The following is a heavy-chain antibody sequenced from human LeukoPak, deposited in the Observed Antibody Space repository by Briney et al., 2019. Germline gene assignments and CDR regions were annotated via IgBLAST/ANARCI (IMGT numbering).Heavy chain of an antibody. CDR1: GYTFTNYY. J-gene: IGHJ5*02. Sequence: GASVKVSCKASGYTFTNYYIHWVRQAPGQGLEWMGLINPSGGTTNCAQKFQGRVTMTRDMSTTTVYMHLSSLRSEDTAAYYCAREAVTIFGLVRTQTPKGPHRFDPWGQGTLVTVSS. CDR3: AREAVTIFGLVRTQTPKGPHRFDP. V-gene: IGHV1-46*01. D-gene: IGHD3-3*01. CDR2: INPSGGTT.